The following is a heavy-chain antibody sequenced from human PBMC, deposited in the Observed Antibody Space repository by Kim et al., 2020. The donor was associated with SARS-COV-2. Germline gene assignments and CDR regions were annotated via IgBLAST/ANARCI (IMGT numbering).Heavy chain of an antibody. CDR2: ISGNGGIT. V-gene: IGHV3-23*01. CDR1: GFTFSSYA. D-gene: IGHD4-17*01. J-gene: IGHJ4*01. Sequence: GGSLRLSCAVSGFTFSSYAMTWVRQPPGKRLEWLSAISGNGGITKYADSVRGRFTISRDNAKNTLFLQMNSLGAGDTAVYYCAKVPPRGDYIYYFESWG. CDR3: AKVPPRGDYIYYFES.